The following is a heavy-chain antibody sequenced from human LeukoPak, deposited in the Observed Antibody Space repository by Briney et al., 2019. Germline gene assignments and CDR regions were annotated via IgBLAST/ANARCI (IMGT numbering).Heavy chain of an antibody. CDR1: GFTFSSYS. V-gene: IGHV3-21*01. Sequence: GGSLRLSCAASGFTFSSYSMNWVRQAPGKGLEWVSSISSSSSYIYYADSVKGRFTISRDNAKNSLYLQMNSLRAEDTAVYYCARDRGGFLEWLLDLSFDYWGQGTLVTVSS. CDR3: ARDRGGFLEWLLDLSFDY. D-gene: IGHD3-3*01. J-gene: IGHJ4*02. CDR2: ISSSSSYI.